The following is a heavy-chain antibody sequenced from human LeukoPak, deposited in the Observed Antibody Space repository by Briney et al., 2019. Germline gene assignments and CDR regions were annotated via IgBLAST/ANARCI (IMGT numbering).Heavy chain of an antibody. V-gene: IGHV1-2*02. CDR2: INPNSGGT. CDR3: ATAPPNGYTSGWYSFDY. J-gene: IGHJ4*02. D-gene: IGHD6-19*01. CDR1: GYTFTAYY. Sequence: ASVRVSCKASGYTFTAYYMHWVRQAPGQGLEWMGWINPNSGGTNYAQKFQDRVTMTRDTSISTASMELSRLRSDDTAVYYCATAPPNGYTSGWYSFDYWGQGTLVTVSS.